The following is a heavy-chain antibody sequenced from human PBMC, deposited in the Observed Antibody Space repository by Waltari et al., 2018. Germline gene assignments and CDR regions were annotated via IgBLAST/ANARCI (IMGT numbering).Heavy chain of an antibody. CDR1: GGTFSSYA. D-gene: IGHD2-15*01. CDR2: IIPIFGTA. V-gene: IGHV1-69*01. J-gene: IGHJ4*02. CDR3: ARVQKEYCSGGSCYWRGFDY. Sequence: QVQLVQSGAEVKKPGSSVKVSCKASGGTFSSYAISWVRQAPGKGLEWMGGIIPIFGTANYAQKFQGRVTITADESTSTAYMELSSLRSEDTAVYYCARVQKEYCSGGSCYWRGFDYWGQGTLVTVSS.